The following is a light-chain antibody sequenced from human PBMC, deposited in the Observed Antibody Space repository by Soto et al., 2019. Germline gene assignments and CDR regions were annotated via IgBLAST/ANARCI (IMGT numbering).Light chain of an antibody. Sequence: DIQMTQSPSSLSASVGDRVTITCRASQSISSYLNWYQQKPGKAPKLLIYGASRLQTGVPSRFSGSGSGTDFTLTISSLQPEDFATYYCQQSYSTPWTFGQGTKVDI. CDR1: QSISSY. CDR2: GAS. CDR3: QQSYSTPWT. V-gene: IGKV1-39*01. J-gene: IGKJ1*01.